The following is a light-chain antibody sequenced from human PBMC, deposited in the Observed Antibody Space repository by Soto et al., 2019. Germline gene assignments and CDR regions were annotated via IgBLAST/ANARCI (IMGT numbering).Light chain of an antibody. V-gene: IGKV3-11*01. CDR1: QSVSSY. CDR3: HQRSNWPPIT. CDR2: DAS. Sequence: EIVMTQSPATLSVFPWERATLSCRASQSVSSYLAWYQQKPGQALRLLIYDASNRATGIPARFSGSGSGTDFTLTISSLEPEDFAVYYCHQRSNWPPITFGQGTRLEIK. J-gene: IGKJ5*01.